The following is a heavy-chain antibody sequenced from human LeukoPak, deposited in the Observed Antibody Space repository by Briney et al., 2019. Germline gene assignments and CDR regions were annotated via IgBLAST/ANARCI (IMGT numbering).Heavy chain of an antibody. CDR3: AKVPTYGTSTSCFPPFDY. D-gene: IGHD2-2*01. J-gene: IGHJ4*02. Sequence: GRSLRIFCGASGVTFSSSGMHRVRHAAGEGVVKVASILYNGNTKYYADSVNGRFTISRDNSKNTLYLEMNSLRAEDTAVYYCAKVPTYGTSTSCFPPFDYWGQGTLVTVSS. CDR1: GVTFSSSG. CDR2: ILYNGNTK. V-gene: IGHV3-30*18.